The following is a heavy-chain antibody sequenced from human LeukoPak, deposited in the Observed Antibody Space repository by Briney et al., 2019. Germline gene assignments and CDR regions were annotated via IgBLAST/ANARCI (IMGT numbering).Heavy chain of an antibody. CDR1: GFTFSSYG. CDR2: ISYHGNNK. J-gene: IGHJ4*02. Sequence: PGGSLRLSCAASGFTFSSYGIHWVRQAPGKGLEWVAVISYHGNNKWYADSVRGRFTISRDNSKNTLFLQMNSLRPEDTAVYYCARQKGGFRAAAGGRGPTDYWGQGTLVTVSS. D-gene: IGHD6-13*01. V-gene: IGHV3-30*03. CDR3: ARQKGGFRAAAGGRGPTDY.